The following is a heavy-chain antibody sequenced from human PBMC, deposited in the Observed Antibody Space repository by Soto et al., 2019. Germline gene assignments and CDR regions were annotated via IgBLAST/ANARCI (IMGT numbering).Heavy chain of an antibody. CDR2: IYYSGST. CDR1: GGSVSSGNYS. V-gene: IGHV4-61*01. Sequence: QVQLQESGPGLVKPSETLSLTCTVSGGSVSSGNYSWSWIRQPPGKGLEWIAYIYYSGSTNYNPSLESRVTISVDTSKNQCSLKLSSVTAADTAVYYGARDASATYYYYYGMDVWGQGTTVTVSS. J-gene: IGHJ6*02. D-gene: IGHD6-13*01. CDR3: ARDASATYYYYYGMDV.